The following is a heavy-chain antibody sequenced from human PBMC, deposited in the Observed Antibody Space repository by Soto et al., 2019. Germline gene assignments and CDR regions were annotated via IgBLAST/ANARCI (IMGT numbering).Heavy chain of an antibody. J-gene: IGHJ5*02. Sequence: QVQLVQSGAEVKKPGASVKVSCKASGYTFTSYGISWVRQAPVQALEWMGWISADNGDTQYAQKLQGRVTMHTDTATRTDYIELRSLRTDDTAVHYCARASGSSYWYDPWGQGTLVTVSS. CDR3: ARASGSSYWYDP. D-gene: IGHD1-26*01. CDR1: GYTFTSYG. V-gene: IGHV1-18*01. CDR2: ISADNGDT.